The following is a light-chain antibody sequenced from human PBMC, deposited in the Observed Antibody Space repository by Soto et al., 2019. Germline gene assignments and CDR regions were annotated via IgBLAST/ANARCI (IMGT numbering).Light chain of an antibody. CDR2: GAS. CDR1: QSISSN. Sequence: EIVMTQSPATLSVSPGERATLSCRASQSISSNLAWYQQKPGQAPRLLIYGASTRVAGIPARFSGSGSGTEFSLTISSLQSEDFAVYYCQQYNNRPPDTFGQGTKLEIK. J-gene: IGKJ2*01. V-gene: IGKV3-15*01. CDR3: QQYNNRPPDT.